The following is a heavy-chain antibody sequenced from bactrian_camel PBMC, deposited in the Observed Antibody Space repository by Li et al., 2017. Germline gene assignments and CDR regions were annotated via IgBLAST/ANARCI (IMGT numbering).Heavy chain of an antibody. J-gene: IGHJ4*01. CDR3: AADGPDCDIVKVAGYNY. CDR2: IDSDGRT. D-gene: IGHD4*01. V-gene: IGHV3S53*01. Sequence: HVQLVESGGGSVQAGGSLRLSCVVSGTTFRQFYMGWFRQDPGKEREGVASIDSDGRTSYVDSVKGRFTISRDNAKATLYLQMNSLKPEDTAMYYCAADGPDCDIVKVAGYNYWGQGTQVTVS. CDR1: GTTFRQFY.